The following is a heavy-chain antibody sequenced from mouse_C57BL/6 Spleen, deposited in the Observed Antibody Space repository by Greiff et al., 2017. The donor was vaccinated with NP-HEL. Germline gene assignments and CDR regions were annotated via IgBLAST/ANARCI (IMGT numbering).Heavy chain of an antibody. Sequence: VQLQQSGAELMKPGASVKLSCKATGYTFTGYWIEWVKQRPGHGLEWIGEILPGSGSTNYNEKFKGKATFTADTSSNTAYMQLSSLTTEYSSIYYCARRLYSNYLYYFDYWGQGTTLTVSS. CDR1: GYTFTGYW. CDR3: ARRLYSNYLYYFDY. J-gene: IGHJ2*01. V-gene: IGHV1-9*01. CDR2: ILPGSGST. D-gene: IGHD2-5*01.